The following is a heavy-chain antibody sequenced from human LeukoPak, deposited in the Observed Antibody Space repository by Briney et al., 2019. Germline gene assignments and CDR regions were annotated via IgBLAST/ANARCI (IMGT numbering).Heavy chain of an antibody. CDR3: ARSYRYNWNDVGY. CDR2: ISSSSSYI. J-gene: IGHJ4*02. Sequence: PGGSLRLSCAASGFTFSSYSMNWVRQAPGKGLEWVSYISSSSSYIYYADSVKGRFTISRDNAKNSLYLQMNSLRAEDTAVYYCARSYRYNWNDVGYSSQGTLVTVSS. V-gene: IGHV3-21*01. CDR1: GFTFSSYS. D-gene: IGHD1-1*01.